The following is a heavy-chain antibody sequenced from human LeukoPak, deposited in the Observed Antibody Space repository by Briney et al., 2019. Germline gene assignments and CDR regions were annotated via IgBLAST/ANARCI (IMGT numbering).Heavy chain of an antibody. CDR1: GYSFTSYW. J-gene: IGHJ5*02. CDR3: ARVGWYSSSWPNWFDP. Sequence: EESLKISCKGSGYSFTSYWIGWVRQMPGKGLEWMGIIYPGDSDTRYSPSFQGQVTISADKSISTAYLQWSSLKASDTAMYYCARVGWYSSSWPNWFDPWGQGTLVTVSS. CDR2: IYPGDSDT. D-gene: IGHD6-13*01. V-gene: IGHV5-51*01.